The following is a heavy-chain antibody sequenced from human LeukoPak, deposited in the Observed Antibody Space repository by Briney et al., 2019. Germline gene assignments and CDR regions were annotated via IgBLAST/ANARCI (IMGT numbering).Heavy chain of an antibody. D-gene: IGHD1-20*01. J-gene: IGHJ4*02. V-gene: IGHV3-15*01. CDR1: GLSFSTAW. CDR3: ARDPYNWNDPPPLFDY. CDR2: IKSKSDDGTA. Sequence: GGSLRLSCAASGLSFSTAWMGWVRQAPGKGLEWVGRIKSKSDDGTAVYTAPVKGRFTISRDDSKDTLYLQMNSLRAEDTAVYYCARDPYNWNDPPPLFDYWGQGTLVTVSS.